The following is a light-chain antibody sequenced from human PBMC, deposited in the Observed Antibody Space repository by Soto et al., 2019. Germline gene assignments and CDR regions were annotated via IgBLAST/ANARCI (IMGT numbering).Light chain of an antibody. CDR3: QQSYSDRQT. J-gene: IGKJ2*01. CDR1: QTVKNY. V-gene: IGKV1-39*01. CDR2: AAS. Sequence: DIQLTQSPSSLSASVGDTVTITCRAGQTVKNYLNWYQLKPGKVPKLLIYAASSLQNGVPARFVGGASGTDFTLTIITLQPEDFATYYCQQSYSDRQTFGQGTKLAI.